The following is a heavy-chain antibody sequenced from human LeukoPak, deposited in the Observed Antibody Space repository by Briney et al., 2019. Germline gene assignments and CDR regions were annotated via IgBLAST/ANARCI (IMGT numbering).Heavy chain of an antibody. J-gene: IGHJ3*02. D-gene: IGHD1-26*01. CDR2: IYSGGST. CDR1: GFTVSSNY. Sequence: GGSLRLSCAASGFTVSSNYMSWVRQAPGKGLEWVSVIYSGGSTYYADSVKGRFTISRDNSKNTLYLQMNSLRAEDTAVYYCASEFRWELPGDAFDIWGQGTMVTVSS. V-gene: IGHV3-66*01. CDR3: ASEFRWELPGDAFDI.